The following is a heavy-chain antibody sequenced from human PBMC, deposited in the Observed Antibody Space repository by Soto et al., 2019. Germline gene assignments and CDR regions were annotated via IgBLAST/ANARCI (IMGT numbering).Heavy chain of an antibody. CDR3: ARTTMTPVTTRPYYYYYGMDV. CDR2: IIPIFGTA. Sequence: SVKVSCKASGGTFSSYAISWVRQAPGQGLEWMGGIIPIFGTANYAQKFQGRVTITADESTSTAYMELSSLRSEDTAVYYCARTTMTPVTTRPYYYYYGMDVWGQGLTGTVSS. D-gene: IGHD4-17*01. J-gene: IGHJ6*02. CDR1: GGTFSSYA. V-gene: IGHV1-69*13.